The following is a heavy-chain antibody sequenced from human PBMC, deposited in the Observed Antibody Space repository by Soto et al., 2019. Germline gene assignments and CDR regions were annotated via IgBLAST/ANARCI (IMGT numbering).Heavy chain of an antibody. D-gene: IGHD3-22*01. CDR2: IYYSGNT. V-gene: IGHV4-59*12. CDR1: GGSISSYY. J-gene: IGHJ4*02. Sequence: LSLTCPVSGGSISSYYWSWIRQPPGKGLEWIGYIYYSGNTYYNPSLKSRVTISVDTSKNQFSLNLSFVTAADTAVYYCARATYYDSSGYVDFWGQGTLVTVSS. CDR3: ARATYYDSSGYVDF.